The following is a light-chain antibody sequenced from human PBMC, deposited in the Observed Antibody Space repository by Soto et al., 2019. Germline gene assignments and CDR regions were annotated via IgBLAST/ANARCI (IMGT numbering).Light chain of an antibody. CDR3: SSYSSSSPVV. V-gene: IGLV2-14*03. Sequence: QSALTQPASVSGSPGQSITISCTGSSSDVGGYKSVSWYQQHPGKAPKLIIYDVSDRPSGVSYRFSGSKSGNTASLTISGLQAEDEADYYCSSYSSSSPVVFGGGTKVTVL. J-gene: IGLJ2*01. CDR1: SSDVGGYKS. CDR2: DVS.